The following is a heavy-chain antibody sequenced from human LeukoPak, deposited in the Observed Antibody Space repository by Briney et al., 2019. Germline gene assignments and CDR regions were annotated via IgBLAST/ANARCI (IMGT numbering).Heavy chain of an antibody. CDR1: GFTFSSYS. CDR2: ISSSSSTK. Sequence: PGGSLRLSCAASGFTFSSYSMNWVRQAPGKGLEWVSYISSSSSTKYYADSVKGRFTISRDNAKNSLYLQMNSLRAEDTAVYYCARIGRYFAWLLPFYTWGQGTLVTVSS. CDR3: ARIGRYFAWLLPFYT. D-gene: IGHD3-9*01. J-gene: IGHJ4*02. V-gene: IGHV3-48*01.